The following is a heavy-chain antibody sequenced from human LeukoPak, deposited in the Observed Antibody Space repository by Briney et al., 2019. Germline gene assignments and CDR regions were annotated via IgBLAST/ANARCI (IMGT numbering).Heavy chain of an antibody. CDR1: GGSFSGYY. J-gene: IGHJ3*02. CDR3: ARGRGYSAFDI. V-gene: IGHV4-34*01. D-gene: IGHD5-18*01. Sequence: SETLSLTCAVYGGSFSGYYWSWIRQPPGKGLESIGEINHSGSTNYNPSLKSRVTISVDTSKNQFSLKLSSVTAADTAVYYCARGRGYSAFDIWGQGTMVTVSS. CDR2: INHSGST.